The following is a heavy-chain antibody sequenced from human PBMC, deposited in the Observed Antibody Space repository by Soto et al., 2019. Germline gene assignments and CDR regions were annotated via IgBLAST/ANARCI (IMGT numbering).Heavy chain of an antibody. J-gene: IGHJ4*02. CDR1: GFTFSSYG. CDR3: AKDSGSGSYYNIFYFDY. V-gene: IGHV3-30*18. Sequence: GGFLRLSCAASGFTFSSYGMHWVRQAPGKGLEWVAVISYDGSNKYYADSVKGRFTISRDNSKNTLYLQMNSLRAEDTAVYYCAKDSGSGSYYNIFYFDYWGQGTLVTVSS. CDR2: ISYDGSNK. D-gene: IGHD3-10*01.